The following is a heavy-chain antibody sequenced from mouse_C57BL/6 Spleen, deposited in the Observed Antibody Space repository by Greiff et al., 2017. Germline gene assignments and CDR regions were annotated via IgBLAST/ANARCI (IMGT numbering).Heavy chain of an antibody. CDR3: ARGEDYDGY. V-gene: IGHV1-22*01. Sequence: EVQLQQSGPELVKPGASVKMSCKASGYTFTDYNMHWVKQSHGKSLEWIGYINPNNGGTSYNQKFKGKATLTVNKSSSTAYMELRSPKSEDSAVYYCARGEDYDGYWGQGTTLTVSS. CDR2: INPNNGGT. D-gene: IGHD2-4*01. J-gene: IGHJ2*01. CDR1: GYTFTDYN.